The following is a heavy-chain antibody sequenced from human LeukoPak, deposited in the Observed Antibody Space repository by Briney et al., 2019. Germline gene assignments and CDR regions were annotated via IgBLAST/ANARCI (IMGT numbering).Heavy chain of an antibody. V-gene: IGHV3-53*05. J-gene: IGHJ3*02. D-gene: IGHD6-13*01. Sequence: PGGSLRLSCAASGFTVSSNYMSWVRQAPGKGLEWVSVIYSGGNTFYADFVKGRFTISRDNSKNTLYLQMNSLRAEDTAVYYCARETQQLAAFDIWGQGTMVTVSS. CDR3: ARETQQLAAFDI. CDR1: GFTVSSNY. CDR2: IYSGGNT.